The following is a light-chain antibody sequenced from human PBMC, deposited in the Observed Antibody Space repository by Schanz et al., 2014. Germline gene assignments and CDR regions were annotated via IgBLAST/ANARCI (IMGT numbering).Light chain of an antibody. CDR2: GAS. CDR1: QSLTSN. CDR3: QQHPPIT. V-gene: IGKV3-15*01. J-gene: IGKJ5*01. Sequence: EIVMTQSPDTLSVSPGERATLSCRASQSLTSNLGWYQQRPGQAPRLLIYGASTRASGIPARFSGSGSGTEFTLTISSLQSEDFAVYYCQQHPPITFGQGTRLEIK.